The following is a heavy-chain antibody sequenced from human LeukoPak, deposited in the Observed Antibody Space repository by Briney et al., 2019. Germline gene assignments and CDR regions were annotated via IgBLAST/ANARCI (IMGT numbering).Heavy chain of an antibody. Sequence: SESLSLTCTVSGGSISSGYYYWSWIRQPPGKGLEWIGYIYYSGSTYYNPSLKSRVTISVDTSKNQFSLKLSSVTAADTAVYYCARVLGYSYGYGWFDPWGQGTLVTVSS. CDR2: IYYSGST. CDR1: GGSISSGYYY. J-gene: IGHJ5*02. V-gene: IGHV4-30-4*08. D-gene: IGHD5-18*01. CDR3: ARVLGYSYGYGWFDP.